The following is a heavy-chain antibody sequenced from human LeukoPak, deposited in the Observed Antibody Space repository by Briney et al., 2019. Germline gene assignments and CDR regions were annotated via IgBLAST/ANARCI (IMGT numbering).Heavy chain of an antibody. CDR3: ASSPPFWSGYPYYYMDV. Sequence: GGTLRLSCAASELTFSSYAMNWVRQAPGKGLEWVSGVSGSGGSTYYADSVKGRFTISRDNSKNTLYLQMNSLRAEDTAVYYCASSPPFWSGYPYYYMDVWGKGTTVTVSS. CDR2: VSGSGGST. J-gene: IGHJ6*03. V-gene: IGHV3-23*01. CDR1: ELTFSSYA. D-gene: IGHD3-3*01.